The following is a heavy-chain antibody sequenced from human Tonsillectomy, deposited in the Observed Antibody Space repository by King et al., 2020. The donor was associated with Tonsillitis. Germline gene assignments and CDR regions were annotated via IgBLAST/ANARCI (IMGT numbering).Heavy chain of an antibody. D-gene: IGHD3-22*01. CDR2: ISSSSSTI. J-gene: IGHJ3*02. CDR3: ARDNYYDSDAFDI. CDR1: GFTFSSST. V-gene: IGHV3-48*02. Sequence: VQLVESGGGLVQPGGSLKLSCAASGFTFSSSTMNWVRQAPGKGLEWVSYISSSSSTIYYADSVKGRFTISRDNAKNSLYLQMNSLRDEDTAVYYCARDNYYDSDAFDIWGQGTMVTVSS.